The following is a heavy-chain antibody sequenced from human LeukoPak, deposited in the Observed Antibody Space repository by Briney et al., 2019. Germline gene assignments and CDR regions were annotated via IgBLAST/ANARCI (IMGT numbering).Heavy chain of an antibody. CDR1: GFAFTNAW. V-gene: IGHV3-15*01. CDR2: IKTMADGGTT. CDR3: TTDGAYYYDSSGHYSSY. J-gene: IGHJ4*02. Sequence: GGYLRLSCTASGFAFTNAWMSWVRQTPGKGLEWVGSIKTMADGGTTDYAEPVKGRFNISKDDSKNPLYLQMNSLNTEDTAVYYCTTDGAYYYDSSGHYSSYWGQGTLVTVTS. D-gene: IGHD3-22*01.